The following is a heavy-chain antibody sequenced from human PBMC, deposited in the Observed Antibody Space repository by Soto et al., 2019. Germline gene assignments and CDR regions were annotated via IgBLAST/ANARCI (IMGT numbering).Heavy chain of an antibody. CDR3: ARQGYCGGDCYSH. Sequence: GESLKISCKGSGYSFTSYWIGWVRQMPGKGLEWMGIIYPGDPDTRYSPSFQGQVTISADKSISTAYLQWSSLKASDTAMYYFARQGYCGGDCYSHWGQGTLVTVAS. V-gene: IGHV5-51*01. CDR1: GYSFTSYW. CDR2: IYPGDPDT. D-gene: IGHD2-21*02. J-gene: IGHJ4*02.